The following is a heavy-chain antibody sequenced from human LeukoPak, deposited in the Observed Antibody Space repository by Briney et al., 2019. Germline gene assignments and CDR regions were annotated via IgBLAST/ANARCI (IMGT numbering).Heavy chain of an antibody. CDR2: INPSGGST. J-gene: IGHJ6*02. CDR1: GYTFTSYY. CDR3: ARGMEQWLPGTRYYYGMDV. D-gene: IGHD6-19*01. Sequence: GASVKVSCKASGYTFTSYYMHWVRQAPGQGLEWMGIINPSGGSTSYAQKFQGRVTMTRDTSTSTVYMELSSLRSEDTAVYYCARGMEQWLPGTRYYYGMDVWGQGTTVTVSS. V-gene: IGHV1-46*01.